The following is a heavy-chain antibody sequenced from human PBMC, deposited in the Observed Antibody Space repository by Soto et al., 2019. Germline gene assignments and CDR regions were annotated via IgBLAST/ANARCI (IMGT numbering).Heavy chain of an antibody. V-gene: IGHV3-23*01. CDR3: AKYSGYDWAPLDYYYMDV. Sequence: EVQLLESGGGLVQPGGSLRLSCAASGFSFSSYAMSWVRQAPGKGLEWVSLISGSGGTRYYADSVKGRFTISRDNSKNTLYLQINSLRAEDTAVYYCAKYSGYDWAPLDYYYMDVWGKGTTVSVSS. D-gene: IGHD5-12*01. J-gene: IGHJ6*03. CDR2: ISGSGGTR. CDR1: GFSFSSYA.